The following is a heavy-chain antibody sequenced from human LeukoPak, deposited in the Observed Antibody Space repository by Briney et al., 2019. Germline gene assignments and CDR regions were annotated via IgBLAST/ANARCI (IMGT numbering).Heavy chain of an antibody. CDR2: INPRDGST. J-gene: IGHJ4*02. CDR1: GHTLNNHF. V-gene: IGHV1-46*02. CDR3: ARGADQEFDF. Sequence: ASVTVSCKSSGHTLNNHFIHWVRQAPGQGLEWMGMINPRDGSTRTLQRFQGRVTMTGDTSTSTLYMGLSSLRSDDTATYFCARGADQEFDFWGQGTLVTVSS.